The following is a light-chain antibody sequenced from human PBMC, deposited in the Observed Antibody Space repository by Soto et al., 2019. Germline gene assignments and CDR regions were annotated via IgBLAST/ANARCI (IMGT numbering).Light chain of an antibody. Sequence: PGERVTLSCRASQSVSSSYLTWYQQKPGQAPRLLIYGASTRATGIPARFSGSGSGTDFTLTISSLQPEDFAVYYCQQDYNLPPLTFGGGTKGDIK. CDR3: QQDYNLPPLT. J-gene: IGKJ4*01. CDR1: QSVSSSY. V-gene: IGKV3D-7*01. CDR2: GAS.